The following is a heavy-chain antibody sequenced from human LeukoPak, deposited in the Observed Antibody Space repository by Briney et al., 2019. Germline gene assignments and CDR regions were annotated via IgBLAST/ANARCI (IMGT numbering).Heavy chain of an antibody. V-gene: IGHV3-48*04. CDR2: ISSSSSTI. CDR3: ARDSRRDGYNPVGFDY. D-gene: IGHD5-24*01. Sequence: GGSLRLSCAASGFTFSSYSMNWVRQAPGKGLEWVSYISSSSSTIYYADSVKGRFTISRDNAKNSLYLQMNSLRAEDTAVYYCARDSRRDGYNPVGFDYWGQGTLVTVSS. J-gene: IGHJ4*02. CDR1: GFTFSSYS.